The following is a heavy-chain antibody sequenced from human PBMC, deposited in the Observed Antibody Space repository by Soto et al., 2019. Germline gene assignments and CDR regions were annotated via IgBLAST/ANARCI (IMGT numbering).Heavy chain of an antibody. Sequence: GASVKVSCKASGYTFTSYYMHWVRQAPGQGLKWMGIINPSGGSTSYAQKFQGRVTMTRDTSTSTVYMELSSLRSEDTAVYYCARVREKANYYYYYGMDVWGQGTTVTVSS. V-gene: IGHV1-46*01. CDR1: GYTFTSYY. CDR3: ARVREKANYYYYYGMDV. CDR2: INPSGGST. J-gene: IGHJ6*02.